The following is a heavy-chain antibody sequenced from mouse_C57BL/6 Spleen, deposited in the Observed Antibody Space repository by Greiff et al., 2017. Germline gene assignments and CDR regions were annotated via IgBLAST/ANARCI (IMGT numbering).Heavy chain of an antibody. V-gene: IGHV1-9*01. CDR3: ASDLITTVVATKGFDY. D-gene: IGHD1-1*01. J-gene: IGHJ2*01. CDR2: ILPGSGST. CDR1: GYTFPGYW. Sequence: VQLQESGAELMKPGASVKLSCKATGYTFPGYWIEWVKQRPGHGLEWIGEILPGSGSTNYNEKFKGKATFTADTSSNTAYMQLSSLTTEDSAIYYCASDLITTVVATKGFDYWGQGTTLTVSS.